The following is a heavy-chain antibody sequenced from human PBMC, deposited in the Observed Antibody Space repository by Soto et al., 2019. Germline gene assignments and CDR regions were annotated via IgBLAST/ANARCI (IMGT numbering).Heavy chain of an antibody. Sequence: SETLSLTCTVPGGSISSGDYYWSWIRQPPGKGLEWIGYIYYSGSTYYNPSLKSRVTISVDTSKNQFSLKLSSVTAADTAVYYCARAYYDSSGYPTGFDYWGQGTLVTVSS. CDR1: GGSISSGDYY. CDR2: IYYSGST. CDR3: ARAYYDSSGYPTGFDY. J-gene: IGHJ4*02. V-gene: IGHV4-30-4*01. D-gene: IGHD3-22*01.